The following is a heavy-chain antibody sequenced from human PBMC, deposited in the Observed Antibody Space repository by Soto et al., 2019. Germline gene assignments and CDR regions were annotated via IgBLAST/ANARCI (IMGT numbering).Heavy chain of an antibody. Sequence: QVQLVQSGAEVKKPGASVKVSCKASGYTFTGYYMHWVRQAPGQGLEWMGWINPNSGVTNYAQKFQGWVTMTRDTSISPAYMGLSRLRSDDTAVYCCARDAAGDSSVLKGSEYFDLWGRGTLVTVSS. CDR2: INPNSGVT. V-gene: IGHV1-2*04. CDR1: GYTFTGYY. D-gene: IGHD6-19*01. J-gene: IGHJ2*01. CDR3: ARDAAGDSSVLKGSEYFDL.